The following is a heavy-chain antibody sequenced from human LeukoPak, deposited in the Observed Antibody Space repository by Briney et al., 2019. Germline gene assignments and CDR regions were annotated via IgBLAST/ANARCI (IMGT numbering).Heavy chain of an antibody. V-gene: IGHV3-30-3*02. CDR3: AKWTEIDDSGLDAFDI. D-gene: IGHD3-10*01. CDR1: GFTFSNXX. Sequence: PGGSLXLSCAASGFTFSNXXIXXXRQAPGXXXXXXXXISYDGSKHYADSVXGRFPISRANSKNTLHLLMNSLRAEDTAMYYCAKWTEIDDSGLDAFDIWGPGTMVTVSS. CDR2: ISYDGSK. J-gene: IGHJ3*02.